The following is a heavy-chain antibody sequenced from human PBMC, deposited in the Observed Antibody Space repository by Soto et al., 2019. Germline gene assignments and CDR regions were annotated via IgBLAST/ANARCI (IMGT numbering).Heavy chain of an antibody. CDR1: GYAFTTYG. CDR2: ISAHNGNT. V-gene: IGHV1-18*01. CDR3: ARGRYGDY. J-gene: IGHJ4*02. Sequence: QVPLVQSGAEVKKPGASVKVSCQASGYAFTTYGITWVRQAPGQGLEWMGWISAHNGNTNYAQKLQGRVTVTRDTATSTAYMEMRSLRSENTAVYYCARGRYGDYWGQRALVNVSP. D-gene: IGHD1-1*01.